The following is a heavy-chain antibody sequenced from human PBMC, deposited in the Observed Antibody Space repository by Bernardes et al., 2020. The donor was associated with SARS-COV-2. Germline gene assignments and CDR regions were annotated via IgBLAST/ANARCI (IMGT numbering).Heavy chain of an antibody. CDR3: VRDLAGGSGS. CDR2: ISYDGSTK. V-gene: IGHV3-30*03. J-gene: IGHJ4*02. CDR1: GFTFSSFG. Sequence: GGSLRLSCEVSGFTFSSFGMHWVRQAPGKGLEWVSVISYDGSTKIYADSVKGRFTISRDNAKNTLYLQMHSLRVEDTATYYCVRDLAGGSGSWGQGTLDTVS. D-gene: IGHD2-15*01.